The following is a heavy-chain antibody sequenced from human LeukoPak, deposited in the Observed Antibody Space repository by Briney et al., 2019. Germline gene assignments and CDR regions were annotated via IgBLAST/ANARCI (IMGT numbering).Heavy chain of an antibody. V-gene: IGHV3-7*01. CDR2: INEVGSDT. J-gene: IGHJ4*02. CDR1: GWSFSTYW. CDR3: ARDSPMGSF. D-gene: IGHD3-16*01. Sequence: GGSLRLSCAVSGWSFSTYWVSWVRQVPGKGVEWVSSINEVGSDTRYADSVRGRFTISRDNAKNSLYLQMNSLRAEDTAVYYCARDSPMGSFWGQGTLVTVSS.